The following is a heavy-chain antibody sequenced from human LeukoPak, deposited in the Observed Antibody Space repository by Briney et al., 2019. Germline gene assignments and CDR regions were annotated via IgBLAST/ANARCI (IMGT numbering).Heavy chain of an antibody. D-gene: IGHD3-10*01. J-gene: IGHJ6*02. CDR3: ARGTYFYGLGSSYGMDV. V-gene: IGHV4-59*01. CDR1: GGSISTYY. Sequence: SSETLSLTCTVSGGSISTYYWSWIRQPPGKGLEWIGYIYYSGSTNYNPSLKSRVTISVDTSKNQFSLKLRSVTAADTAVYYCARGTYFYGLGSSYGMDVWSQGSTVTVSS. CDR2: IYYSGST.